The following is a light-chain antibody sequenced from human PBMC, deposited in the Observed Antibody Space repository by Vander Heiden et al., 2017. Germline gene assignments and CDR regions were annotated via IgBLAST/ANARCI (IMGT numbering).Light chain of an antibody. Sequence: SYEVTQAPSVPVSPGQTAKITCSGDALPKQFAYWYQQRPGQAPVMVIYKDIERPSGIPERFSGSSSGTTVTLTISGVQAEDEADYYCQSADSSGSNVVFGGGTRLTVL. CDR3: QSADSSGSNVV. V-gene: IGLV3-25*03. CDR2: KDI. CDR1: ALPKQF. J-gene: IGLJ2*01.